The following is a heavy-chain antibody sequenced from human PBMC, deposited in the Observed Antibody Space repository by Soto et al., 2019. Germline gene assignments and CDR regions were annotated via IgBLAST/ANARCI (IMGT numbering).Heavy chain of an antibody. Sequence: GESLKISCKGSGYSFTSYWIGWVRQMPGKGLEWMGIIYPGDSDTRYNPSFQGQVTISADKSISTAYLQWSSLKASDTAMYYCATQNSGSYSPFDYWGQGTLVTVSS. V-gene: IGHV5-51*01. CDR1: GYSFTSYW. CDR3: ATQNSGSYSPFDY. CDR2: IYPGDSDT. D-gene: IGHD1-26*01. J-gene: IGHJ4*02.